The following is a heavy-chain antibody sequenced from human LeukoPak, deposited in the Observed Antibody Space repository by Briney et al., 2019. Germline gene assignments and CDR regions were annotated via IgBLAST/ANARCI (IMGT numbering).Heavy chain of an antibody. CDR3: ARDLSTYGSGSYYKLPMDY. V-gene: IGHV3-7*04. CDR1: GFTFSSYW. Sequence: PGGSLRLSCAASGFTFSSYWMSWVRQAPGKGLEWVANIKQDGSERYYVDSVKGRFTISRDNAKNSVYLQMNSLRGEDTAVYYCARDLSTYGSGSYYKLPMDYWGQGTLVTVSS. CDR2: IKQDGSER. D-gene: IGHD3-10*01. J-gene: IGHJ4*02.